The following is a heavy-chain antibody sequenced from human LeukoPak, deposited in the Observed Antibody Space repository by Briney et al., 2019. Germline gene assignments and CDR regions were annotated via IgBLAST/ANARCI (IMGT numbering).Heavy chain of an antibody. V-gene: IGHV3-7*01. CDR2: IKQDGSEK. CDR3: ARDSMEWFKTYPLFDY. D-gene: IGHD3-3*01. J-gene: IGHJ4*02. CDR1: GFTFNNFA. Sequence: PGGSLRLSCAASGFTFNNFAMHWVRQAPGKGLEWVANIKQDGSEKYYVDSVKGRFTISRDNAKNSLYLQMNSLRAEDTAVYYCARDSMEWFKTYPLFDYWGQGTLVTVSS.